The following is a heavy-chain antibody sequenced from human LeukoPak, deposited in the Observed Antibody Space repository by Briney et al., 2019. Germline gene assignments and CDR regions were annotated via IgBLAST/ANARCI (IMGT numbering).Heavy chain of an antibody. Sequence: SSVKVSCKASVYTFTSYYMHWVRQAPGQGLEWMGIINPSGGSTSYAQKLQGRVTMTRDTSTSTVYMELSSLRSEDTAVYYCARVLGELDVWGQGTTVTVSS. CDR2: INPSGGST. D-gene: IGHD3-3*01. CDR1: VYTFTSYY. CDR3: ARVLGELDV. J-gene: IGHJ6*02. V-gene: IGHV1-46*01.